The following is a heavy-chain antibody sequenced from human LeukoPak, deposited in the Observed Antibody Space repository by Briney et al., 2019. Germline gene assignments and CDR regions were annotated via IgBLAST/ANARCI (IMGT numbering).Heavy chain of an antibody. D-gene: IGHD3-16*02. J-gene: IGHJ4*02. CDR3: AREDIYDYVWGSYRLH. Sequence: SQTLSLTCTVFGGSISSGSYYWSWIRQPAGKGLEWIGRIYTSGSTNYNPSLKSRVTISVDTSKNQFSLKLSSVTAADTAVYYCAREDIYDYVWGSYRLHWGQGTLVTVSS. V-gene: IGHV4-61*02. CDR1: GGSISSGSYY. CDR2: IYTSGST.